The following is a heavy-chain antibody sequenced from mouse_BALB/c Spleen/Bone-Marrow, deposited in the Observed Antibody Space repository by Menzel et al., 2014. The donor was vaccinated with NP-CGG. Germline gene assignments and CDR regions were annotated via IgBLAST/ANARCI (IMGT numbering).Heavy chain of an antibody. V-gene: IGHV7-3*02. Sequence: DVKLVESGGGLVQPGGSLRLSCATSGFTFTDYYMNRVRQPPGKALEWLGFIRNKAYSYTTEYSASVKGRFTISRDNSQSILYLQMNTLRAEDSATYYCARDMGGLLFDYWGQGTTLTVSS. J-gene: IGHJ2*01. D-gene: IGHD2-3*01. CDR3: ARDMGGLLFDY. CDR2: IRNKAYSYTT. CDR1: GFTFTDYY.